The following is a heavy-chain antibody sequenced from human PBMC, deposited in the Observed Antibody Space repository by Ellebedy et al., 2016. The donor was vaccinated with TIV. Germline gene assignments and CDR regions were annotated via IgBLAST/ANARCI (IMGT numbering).Heavy chain of an antibody. Sequence: MPSETLSLTCTLSGGPISSGGYYWSWIRQHPGKGREWLGYIYYSGTTYYSPSLKRRVTISVDTSKNQFSLNLSSVTAADTAVYYCARGGRITMIRGGAFDYWGQGTLVTVSS. CDR3: ARGGRITMIRGGAFDY. V-gene: IGHV4-31*03. D-gene: IGHD3-10*01. CDR2: IYYSGTT. J-gene: IGHJ4*02. CDR1: GGPISSGGYY.